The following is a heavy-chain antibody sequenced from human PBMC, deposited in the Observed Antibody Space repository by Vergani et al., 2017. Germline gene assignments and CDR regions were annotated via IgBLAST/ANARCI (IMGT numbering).Heavy chain of an antibody. J-gene: IGHJ5*02. D-gene: IGHD6-19*01. CDR2: IYYSGST. CDR1: GASIRSSNYY. CDR3: ARHSTVEWLVKLGWIDP. Sequence: QLQLQESGPGLVKPSATLSLTCSVSGASIRSSNYYWGWIRPPPGKGLEWIASIYYSGSTYYNPSLKSRVTISVDTSKNQFSLKLSSVTAADTAVYFCARHSTVEWLVKLGWIDPWGQGSLVTVSS. V-gene: IGHV4-39*01.